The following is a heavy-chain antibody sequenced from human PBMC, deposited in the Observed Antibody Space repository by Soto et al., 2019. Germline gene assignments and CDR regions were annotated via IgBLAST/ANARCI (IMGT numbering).Heavy chain of an antibody. J-gene: IGHJ4*02. Sequence: GGSLRLSCAASGFTFSSYWMHWVRQAPGKGLVWVSRIDSDGSGTSYADSVKGRFTISRDNAKNTLYLQMNSLRAEDTAVYYCAGVSCSSTSCSSFDYWGQGTLVTVSS. CDR3: AGVSCSSTSCSSFDY. D-gene: IGHD2-2*01. CDR2: IDSDGSGT. V-gene: IGHV3-74*01. CDR1: GFTFSSYW.